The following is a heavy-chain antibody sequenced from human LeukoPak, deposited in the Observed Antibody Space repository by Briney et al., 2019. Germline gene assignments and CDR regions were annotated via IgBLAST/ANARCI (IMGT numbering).Heavy chain of an antibody. CDR3: ARQSKGIIVITDFQH. D-gene: IGHD3-22*01. J-gene: IGHJ1*01. V-gene: IGHV4-39*01. CDR2: IYYSGNT. Sequence: SETLSLTCTVSGGSISSSSYYWGWIRQPPGKGLEWIGSIYYSGNTYYSPSLKSRVTISVDTSKNQFSLKLSSVTAADTAVYYCARQSKGIIVITDFQHWGQGTLVTVSS. CDR1: GGSISSSSYY.